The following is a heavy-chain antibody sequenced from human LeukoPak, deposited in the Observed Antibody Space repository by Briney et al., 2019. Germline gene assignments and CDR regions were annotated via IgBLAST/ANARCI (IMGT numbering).Heavy chain of an antibody. J-gene: IGHJ4*02. Sequence: SETLSLTCTVSGGSIYGYYWNWIRQAPGKRLEWIGYIYFSGSPNYNLSLKSRATILIDTSNNQFSLSLESVTAADTAIYYCARAEAVPGSEIDHWGQGTLVTVSS. CDR2: IYFSGSP. V-gene: IGHV4-59*01. CDR3: ARAEAVPGSEIDH. D-gene: IGHD6-19*01. CDR1: GGSIYGYY.